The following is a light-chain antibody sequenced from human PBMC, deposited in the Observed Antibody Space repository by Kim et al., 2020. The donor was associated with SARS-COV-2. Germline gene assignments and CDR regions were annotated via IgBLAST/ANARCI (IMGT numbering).Light chain of an antibody. Sequence: SSELTQDPAVSVALGQTVRITCQGDSLRRYYASWYQQKPGQAPVLVIYGKNKRPSGIPDRFSGSSSGNTASLTITGAQAEDEADYYCNSRDSSGNHWVFG. CDR2: GKN. V-gene: IGLV3-19*01. CDR1: SLRRYY. CDR3: NSRDSSGNHWV. J-gene: IGLJ3*02.